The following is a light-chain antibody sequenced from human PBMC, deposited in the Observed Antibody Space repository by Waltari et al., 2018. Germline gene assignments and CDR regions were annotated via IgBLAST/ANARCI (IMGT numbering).Light chain of an antibody. CDR2: WAS. CDR1: QSVLYSSNNKNY. J-gene: IGKJ2*01. Sequence: DIVMTQSPDSLAVSLGARATINRKSSQSVLYSSNNKNYLAWYQQKPGQPPKLLIYWASTRESGVPDRFSGSGSETDFTLTISSLQAEDVAVYYCQQYYSSLPYTFGQGTKLEIK. V-gene: IGKV4-1*01. CDR3: QQYYSSLPYT.